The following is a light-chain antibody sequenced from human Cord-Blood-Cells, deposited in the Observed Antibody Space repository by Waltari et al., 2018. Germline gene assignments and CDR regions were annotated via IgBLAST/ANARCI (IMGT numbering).Light chain of an antibody. Sequence: QSALTQPASVSGSPGQSITISCTGPSSDVGGYNYVSWYQQHPGKAPNLMIYDVSNRPSGVSNRFSGSKSRNTASLTISGLQAEDEADYYCSSYTSSSSWVFGGGTKLTVL. CDR3: SSYTSSSSWV. J-gene: IGLJ3*02. V-gene: IGLV2-14*01. CDR1: SSDVGGYNY. CDR2: DVS.